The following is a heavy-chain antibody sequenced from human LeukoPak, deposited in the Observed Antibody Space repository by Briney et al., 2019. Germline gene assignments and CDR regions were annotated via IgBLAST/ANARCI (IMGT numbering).Heavy chain of an antibody. CDR2: IYTSGST. CDR3: ARHPEIRFVEWLPSYYYYMDV. D-gene: IGHD3-3*01. CDR1: GGSISSYY. J-gene: IGHJ6*03. Sequence: SETLSLTCTVSGGSISSYYWSWIRQPAGKGLEWIGRIYTSGSTNYNPSLKSRVTMSVDTSKNQFSLKLSSVTAADTAVYYCARHPEIRFVEWLPSYYYYMDVWGKGTTVTVSS. V-gene: IGHV4-4*07.